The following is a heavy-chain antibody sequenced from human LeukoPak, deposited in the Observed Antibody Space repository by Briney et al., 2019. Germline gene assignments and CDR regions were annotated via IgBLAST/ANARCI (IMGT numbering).Heavy chain of an antibody. D-gene: IGHD1-1*01. J-gene: IGHJ4*02. Sequence: GGSLRLSCIASGFTFADYAMSWVRQAPGRGLEWVSGIYTRGDTAFYTDSVKGRFTISRDNSKHTLYLQMNSLGAEDTAIYSCAIWKGREGSIHGDWGQGTLVTVSS. CDR1: GFTFADYA. V-gene: IGHV3-23*01. CDR3: AIWKGREGSIHGD. CDR2: IYTRGDTA.